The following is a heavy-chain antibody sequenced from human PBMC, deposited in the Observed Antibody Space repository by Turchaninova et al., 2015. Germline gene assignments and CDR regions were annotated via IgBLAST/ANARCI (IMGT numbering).Heavy chain of an antibody. J-gene: IGHJ5*02. Sequence: QVQLQASGPGLVSPSRTVLLTLIVSGGSINSDDYYGSLIRLPPGKGREWIGNIYYSGRTYYNASLKSRVSMSVDTSRDQFSLKLRSVTAADTAMYYCARLSMRYLFDPWGQGTLVTVSS. CDR3: ARLSMRYLFDP. V-gene: IGHV4-30-4*01. D-gene: IGHD2/OR15-2a*01. CDR2: IYYSGRT. CDR1: GGSINSDDYY.